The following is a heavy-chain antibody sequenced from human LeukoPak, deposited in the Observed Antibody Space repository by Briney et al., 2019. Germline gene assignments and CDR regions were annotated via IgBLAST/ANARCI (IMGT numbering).Heavy chain of an antibody. Sequence: PGGSLRLSCAASGVIFSIYNMNWVSQAPGKGLEWVSSINTRSSSSYYADSVKGRFTISRDNAKNSLYLQMNSLRVEDSAVYYCASETDTTMRDWGQGTLVTVSS. CDR1: GVIFSIYN. J-gene: IGHJ4*02. CDR2: INTRSSSS. D-gene: IGHD5-18*01. CDR3: ASETDTTMRD. V-gene: IGHV3-21*01.